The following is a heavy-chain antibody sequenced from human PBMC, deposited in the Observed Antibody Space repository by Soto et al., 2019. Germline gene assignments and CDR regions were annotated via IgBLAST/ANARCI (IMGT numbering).Heavy chain of an antibody. CDR2: INPKSGGT. CDR3: ARGHSTDCSNGVCSFFYNHEMDV. CDR1: GYSFTDYH. Sequence: ASVKVSCKASGYSFTDYHIHWVRQAPGQGLEWLGRINPKSGGTSTAQKFQGWVTMTRDKSISTVYMELTRLRSDDTAVYFCARGHSTDCSNGVCSFFYNHEMDVWGQGTTVTVSS. V-gene: IGHV1-2*04. D-gene: IGHD2-8*01. J-gene: IGHJ6*02.